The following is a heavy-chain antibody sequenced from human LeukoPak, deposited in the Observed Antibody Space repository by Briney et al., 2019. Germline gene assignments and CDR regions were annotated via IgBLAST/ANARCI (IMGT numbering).Heavy chain of an antibody. V-gene: IGHV3-74*01. CDR3: ARDFGGSYYYYYYMDV. CDR2: IKTDGSNT. CDR1: GFTFSSYW. Sequence: GGSLRLSCAASGFTFSSYWMHWVRQAPGKGLVWVSRIKTDGSNTNYADSVKGRFTISRDNAKNSLYLQMNSLRAEDTAVYYCARDFGGSYYYYYYMDVWGKGTTVTVSS. J-gene: IGHJ6*03. D-gene: IGHD1-26*01.